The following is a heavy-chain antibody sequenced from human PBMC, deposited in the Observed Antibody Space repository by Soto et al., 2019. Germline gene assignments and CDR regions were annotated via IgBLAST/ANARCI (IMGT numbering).Heavy chain of an antibody. Sequence: GGSLRLSCAASGFTFSSYAMSWVRQAPGKGLEWVSIISGSGGSTYYADSVKVRFTITRDNSKNTLYLQMNSLGAEDTAVYYCAKDRGDYGDYVYYYYGMDVWGQGTTVTVSS. CDR1: GFTFSSYA. J-gene: IGHJ6*02. D-gene: IGHD4-17*01. CDR2: ISGSGGST. V-gene: IGHV3-23*01. CDR3: AKDRGDYGDYVYYYYGMDV.